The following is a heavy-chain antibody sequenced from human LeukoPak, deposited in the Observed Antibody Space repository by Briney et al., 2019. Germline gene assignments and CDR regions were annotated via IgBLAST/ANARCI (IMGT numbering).Heavy chain of an antibody. CDR2: ISSSSSTI. CDR3: AKDSDYYHSSGYYYAYFQH. V-gene: IGHV3-48*02. Sequence: GGSLRLSCAVSGFTFSTYSMNWVRQAPGKGLEWVSYISSSSSTIYYADSVKGRFTISRDNAKNSLYLQMNSLRDEDTAVYYCAKDSDYYHSSGYYYAYFQHWGQGTLVTVSA. D-gene: IGHD3-22*01. J-gene: IGHJ1*01. CDR1: GFTFSTYS.